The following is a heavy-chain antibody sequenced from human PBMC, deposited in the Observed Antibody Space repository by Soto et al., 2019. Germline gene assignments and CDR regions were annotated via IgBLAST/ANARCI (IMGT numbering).Heavy chain of an antibody. J-gene: IGHJ4*02. V-gene: IGHV1-46*01. Sequence: QVQLVQSGAEVKRPGASVKVSCKASGYTFTTYYMHWVRQAPGQGLEWLGIINPNGGSTTYAQKFQGRVTMTRDTSTSTVYLELGSLRSEDTAVYYCARAGYCRGGTCYHGNCDYWGQGTLVTV. CDR1: GYTFTTYY. CDR2: INPNGGST. CDR3: ARAGYCRGGTCYHGNCDY. D-gene: IGHD2-15*01.